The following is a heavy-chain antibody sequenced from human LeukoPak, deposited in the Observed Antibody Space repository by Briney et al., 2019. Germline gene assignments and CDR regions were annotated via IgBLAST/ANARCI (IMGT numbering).Heavy chain of an antibody. V-gene: IGHV4-34*01. CDR2: INHSGST. J-gene: IGHJ4*02. D-gene: IGHD6-19*01. CDR3: ARASSGWYRLFDY. CDR1: GGSFSGYY. Sequence: SETLSLTCTVYGGSFSGYYWSWIRQPPGKGLEWIGEINHSGSTNYNPSLKSRVTISVDTSKNQFSLKLSSVTAADTAVYYCARASSGWYRLFDYWGQGTLVTVSS.